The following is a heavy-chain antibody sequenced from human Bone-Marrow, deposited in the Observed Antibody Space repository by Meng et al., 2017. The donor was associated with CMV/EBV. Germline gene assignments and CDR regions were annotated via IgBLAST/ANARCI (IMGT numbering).Heavy chain of an antibody. CDR3: AKDIRTGNYYGKDV. Sequence: GGSLRLSCAASGFTFDDYAMHWVRQAPGKGLEWVSGISRNSGSIGYADSVKGRFTISRDNAKNYLYLQMNSLRAEDTALYYCAKDIRTGNYYGKDVWGQGHTVNVSS. CDR2: ISRNSGSI. CDR1: GFTFDDYA. D-gene: IGHD3-10*01. J-gene: IGHJ6*02. V-gene: IGHV3-9*01.